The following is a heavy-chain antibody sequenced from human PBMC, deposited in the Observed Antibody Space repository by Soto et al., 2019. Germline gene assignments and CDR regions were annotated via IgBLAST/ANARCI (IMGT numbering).Heavy chain of an antibody. J-gene: IGHJ5*02. Sequence: GASVKVSCKASGYTFTSYYMHWVRQAPGQGLEWMGIINPSGGSTSYAQKFQGRVTMTRDTSTSTVYMELSSLRSEDTAVYYCARDPDDYGDDVAQFDPWGQGTLVTVSS. D-gene: IGHD4-17*01. CDR3: ARDPDDYGDDVAQFDP. CDR2: INPSGGST. V-gene: IGHV1-46*01. CDR1: GYTFTSYY.